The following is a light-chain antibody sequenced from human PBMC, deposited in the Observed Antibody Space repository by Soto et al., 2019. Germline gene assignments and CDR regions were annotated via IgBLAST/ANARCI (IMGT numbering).Light chain of an antibody. CDR2: DVS. CDR3: SSAAGSNTHVV. J-gene: IGLJ2*01. Sequence: QSALTQPPSASGSPGQSVAISCTGTSSDGGGYNYISWYQQHPGKAPKLMIYDVSERPSGVPDRFSGSKSGNTASLTVSGLQAEDEADYYCSSAAGSNTHVVFGGGTKLTVL. CDR1: SSDGGGYNY. V-gene: IGLV2-8*01.